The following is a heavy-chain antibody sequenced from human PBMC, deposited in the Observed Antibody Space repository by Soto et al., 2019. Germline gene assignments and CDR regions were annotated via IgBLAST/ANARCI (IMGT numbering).Heavy chain of an antibody. V-gene: IGHV1-24*01. CDR2: FDPEDGET. J-gene: IGHJ4*02. D-gene: IGHD2-2*01. CDR1: GYTLTELS. Sequence: ASVKVSCKVSGYTLTELSMHWVRQAPGKGLEWMGGFDPEDGETIYAQKFQGRVTMTEDTSTDTAYMELSSLRSEDTAVYSCATAPPNDIVVVPAAMPFDYWGQGTLVTVSS. CDR3: ATAPPNDIVVVPAAMPFDY.